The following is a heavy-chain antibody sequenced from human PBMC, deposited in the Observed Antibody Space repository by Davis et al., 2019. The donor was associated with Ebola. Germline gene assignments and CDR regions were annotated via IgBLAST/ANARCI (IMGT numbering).Heavy chain of an antibody. CDR1: GFTFSTYA. V-gene: IGHV3-30-3*01. CDR2: ISYDGSNK. J-gene: IGHJ4*02. CDR3: AKDAKYGDYPSD. D-gene: IGHD4-17*01. Sequence: GESLKISCAASGFTFSTYAMHWVRQAPGKGLEWEAVISYDGSNKYYADSVKGRFTISRDNSKNTLYLQINSLRVEDTAIYYCAKDAKYGDYPSDWGQGTLVTVSS.